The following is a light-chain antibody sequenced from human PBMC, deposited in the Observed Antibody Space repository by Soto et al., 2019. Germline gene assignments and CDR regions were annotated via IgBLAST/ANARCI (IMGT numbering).Light chain of an antibody. V-gene: IGKV1-5*03. Sequence: DLQMTQSPSTLSVSVGDRVTIPCRASQNIGSRLAWYQQKLGKAPKLLIYEASTLDTGVPSRFSGSGSGTEFTLTISSLQPDDFATYFCQQYNDYNTFGQGTKLEIE. CDR2: EAS. CDR1: QNIGSR. CDR3: QQYNDYNT. J-gene: IGKJ2*01.